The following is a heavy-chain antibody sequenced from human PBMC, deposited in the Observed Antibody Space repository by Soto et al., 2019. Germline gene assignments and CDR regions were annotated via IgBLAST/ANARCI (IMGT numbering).Heavy chain of an antibody. V-gene: IGHV1-8*01. CDR1: GYTFTSYD. CDR2: MNPNSGNT. CDR3: ARGDPSPRIAARPSWFDP. D-gene: IGHD6-6*01. J-gene: IGHJ5*02. Sequence: QVQLVQSGAEVKKPGASVKVSCKASGYTFTSYDINWVRQATGQGLEWMGWMNPNSGNTGYAQKFQGRVTMTRNTSISTAYMELSSLRSEDTAVYYCARGDPSPRIAARPSWFDPWGQGTLVTVSS.